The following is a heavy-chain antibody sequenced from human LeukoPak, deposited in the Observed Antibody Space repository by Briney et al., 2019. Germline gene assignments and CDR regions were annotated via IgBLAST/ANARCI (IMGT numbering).Heavy chain of an antibody. CDR1: GGSISSYY. CDR3: AREEEATNWNDVWWFDP. D-gene: IGHD1-20*01. J-gene: IGHJ5*02. CDR2: IYTSGST. V-gene: IGHV4-4*07. Sequence: SETLSLTCTVSGGSISSYYWSWIRQPAGKGLEWIGRIYTSGSTNYNPSLKSRVTMSVDTSKNQFSLKLSSVTAADTAVYYCAREEEATNWNDVWWFDPWGQGTLVTVSS.